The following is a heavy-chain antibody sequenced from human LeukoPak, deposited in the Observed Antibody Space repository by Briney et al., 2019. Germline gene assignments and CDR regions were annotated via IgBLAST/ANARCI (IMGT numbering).Heavy chain of an antibody. V-gene: IGHV1-69*13. CDR2: IIPIFGTA. CDR3: ARDGIVVVPGAMFC. J-gene: IGHJ4*02. Sequence: GASVKVSCKASGGTFSSYAISLVRQAHGRGLEWMGGIIPIFGTANYAQKFQGRVTITADESTSTAYMELSSLRSEDTAVYYCARDGIVVVPGAMFCWCQGTLVTVSS. D-gene: IGHD2-2*01. CDR1: GGTFSSYA.